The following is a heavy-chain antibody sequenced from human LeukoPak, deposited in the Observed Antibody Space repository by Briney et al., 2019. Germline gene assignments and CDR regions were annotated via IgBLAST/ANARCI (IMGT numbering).Heavy chain of an antibody. D-gene: IGHD2-15*01. CDR2: IKQDGSEK. J-gene: IGHJ4*02. Sequence: PGGSLRLSCAASGFTFSSYWMSWVRQAPGKGLEWVANIKQDGSEKYYVDSVKGRFTISRDNAKNSLYLQMNSLRAEDTAVYYCARAPREILFLTHYFDYWGQGTLVTVSS. CDR1: GFTFSSYW. V-gene: IGHV3-7*01. CDR3: ARAPREILFLTHYFDY.